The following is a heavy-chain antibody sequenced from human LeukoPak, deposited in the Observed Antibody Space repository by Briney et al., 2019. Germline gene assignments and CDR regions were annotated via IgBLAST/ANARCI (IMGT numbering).Heavy chain of an antibody. Sequence: PSETLSLTCAVYGGSFSGYYWSWIRQPPGKGLEWIGEINHSGSTNYNPSLKSRVTISVDTSKNQFSLKLSSVTAADTAVYYCARGGYYGSGSYYGDAFDIWGQGTMVTVYS. D-gene: IGHD3-10*01. CDR1: GGSFSGYY. CDR2: INHSGST. J-gene: IGHJ3*02. CDR3: ARGGYYGSGSYYGDAFDI. V-gene: IGHV4-34*01.